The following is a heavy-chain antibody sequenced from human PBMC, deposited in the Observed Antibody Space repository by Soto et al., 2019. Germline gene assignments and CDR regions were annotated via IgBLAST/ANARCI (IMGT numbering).Heavy chain of an antibody. CDR1: GFTFSSYW. D-gene: IGHD2-15*01. J-gene: IGHJ4*02. CDR2: INSDGSST. Sequence: EVQLVESGGGLVQPGGSLSLSCAASGFTFSSYWMHWVRQAPGKGLVWVSRINSDGSSTSYADSVKGRFTISRDNAKNTLYLQMNSLRAEDTAVYYCVRTSLVVAAATREDYWGQGTLVTFSS. CDR3: VRTSLVVAAATREDY. V-gene: IGHV3-74*01.